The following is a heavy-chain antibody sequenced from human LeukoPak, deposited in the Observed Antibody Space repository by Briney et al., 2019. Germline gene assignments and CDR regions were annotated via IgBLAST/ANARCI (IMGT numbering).Heavy chain of an antibody. J-gene: IGHJ4*02. V-gene: IGHV1-2*02. D-gene: IGHD3-10*01. CDR1: GYTFTDHY. Sequence: APVKVSCKTSGYTFTDHYIHWIRQTPRRGLEWLGWINPQRGSTDSSQKFQGRLTMTRDTSINTAYMELFSLTSDDTAIYYCARSTLIMIRGVVDYWGQGSLVAVSS. CDR2: INPQRGST. CDR3: ARSTLIMIRGVVDY.